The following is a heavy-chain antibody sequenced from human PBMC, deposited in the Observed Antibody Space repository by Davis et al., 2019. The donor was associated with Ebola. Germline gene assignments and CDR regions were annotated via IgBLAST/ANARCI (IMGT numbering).Heavy chain of an antibody. V-gene: IGHV3-7*03. Sequence: GESLKISCAASGFTFRSYWMNWVRQAPGKGLEWVASIKQDGSEKYYVDSVKGRFTISRDNAKSSLYLQMNSLRAEDTAVYYCARLWGIAAPFDSWGQGTLVTVSS. D-gene: IGHD6-13*01. CDR3: ARLWGIAAPFDS. J-gene: IGHJ4*02. CDR2: IKQDGSEK. CDR1: GFTFRSYW.